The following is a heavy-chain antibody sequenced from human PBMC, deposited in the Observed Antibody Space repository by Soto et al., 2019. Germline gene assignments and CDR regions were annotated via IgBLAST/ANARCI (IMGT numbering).Heavy chain of an antibody. Sequence: GGSLRLSCAASGFTFSSYSMNWVRQAPGKGLEWVSSISSSSSYVYYADSVKGRFTISRDNAKNSLYLQMNSLRAEDTAVYYCASTVVPAAHTGAFDIWGQGTMVTVSS. V-gene: IGHV3-21*01. CDR2: ISSSSSYV. D-gene: IGHD2-2*01. CDR3: ASTVVPAAHTGAFDI. J-gene: IGHJ3*02. CDR1: GFTFSSYS.